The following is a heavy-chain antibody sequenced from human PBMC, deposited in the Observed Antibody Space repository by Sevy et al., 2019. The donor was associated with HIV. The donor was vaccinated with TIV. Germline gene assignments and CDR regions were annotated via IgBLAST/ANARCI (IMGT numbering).Heavy chain of an antibody. J-gene: IGHJ3*02. Sequence: GGSLRLSCAASGFTFNNYWMSWVRQTPGKGLEWVANINQDGDEKYYVDSVKGRFTISRDSAKKSLSLQMNSLRADDTAEYYCARALLTFGAFDIWGQGTMVTVSS. CDR2: INQDGDEK. CDR1: GFTFNNYW. D-gene: IGHD3-10*01. CDR3: ARALLTFGAFDI. V-gene: IGHV3-7*01.